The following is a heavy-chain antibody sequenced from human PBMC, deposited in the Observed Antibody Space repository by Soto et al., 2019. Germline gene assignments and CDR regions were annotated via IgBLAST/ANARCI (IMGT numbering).Heavy chain of an antibody. CDR2: IYYSGST. D-gene: IGHD5-12*01. Sequence: SETLSLTCTVSGGSISSYYWSWIRQPPGKGLEWIGYIYYSGSTNYNPSLKSRVTISVDTSKNQFSLKLSSVTAADTAVYYCASYSGYDYYYYYMDVWGKGTTVTVSS. V-gene: IGHV4-59*08. J-gene: IGHJ6*03. CDR3: ASYSGYDYYYYYMDV. CDR1: GGSISSYY.